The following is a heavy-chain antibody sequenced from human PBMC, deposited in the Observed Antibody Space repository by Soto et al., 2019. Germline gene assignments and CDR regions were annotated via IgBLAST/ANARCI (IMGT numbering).Heavy chain of an antibody. CDR1: GSTFTSYC. D-gene: IGHD2-2*01. CDR3: ARGYCSSTSCYLGWFDP. Sequence: ASVKVSCKASGSTFTSYCISWVRQAPGQGLEWMGWISAYNGNTNYAQKLQGRVTMTTDTSTSTAYMELRSLRSDDTAVYYCARGYCSSTSCYLGWFDPWGQGTLVTVSS. J-gene: IGHJ5*02. CDR2: ISAYNGNT. V-gene: IGHV1-18*01.